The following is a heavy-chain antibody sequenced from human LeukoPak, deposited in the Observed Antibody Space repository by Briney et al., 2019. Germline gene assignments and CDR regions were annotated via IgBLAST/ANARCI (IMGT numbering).Heavy chain of an antibody. CDR2: ISGSGGST. D-gene: IGHD3-3*01. Sequence: QPGGSLRLSCAASGFTFSSSAMSWVRQVPGKGLEWVSVISGSGGSTYYADSVKGRFTISRDNSRNTLYLQMNSLRAEDTAVYYCAKALPAGFLEWSDYYFDYWGQGTLVTVSS. J-gene: IGHJ4*02. CDR1: GFTFSSSA. CDR3: AKALPAGFLEWSDYYFDY. V-gene: IGHV3-23*01.